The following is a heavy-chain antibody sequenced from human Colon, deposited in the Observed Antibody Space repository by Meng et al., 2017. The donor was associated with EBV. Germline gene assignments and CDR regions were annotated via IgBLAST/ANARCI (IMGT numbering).Heavy chain of an antibody. CDR2: ISKMGDGI. D-gene: IGHD6-25*01. Sequence: VWGGGLANPGGSLSFSCAVSGFNFNASYMTWIRQAPGKWLEWVAFISKMGDGISYAESVRGRFTISRDSATHSLYLQMNSLRAEDTAVYYCARDLGGPRDYWGQGTLVTVSS. CDR3: ARDLGGPRDY. J-gene: IGHJ4*02. V-gene: IGHV3-11*01. CDR1: GFNFNASY.